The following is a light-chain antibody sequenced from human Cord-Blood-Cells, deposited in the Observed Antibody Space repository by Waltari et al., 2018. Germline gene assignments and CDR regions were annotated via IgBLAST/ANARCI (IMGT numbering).Light chain of an antibody. CDR3: QQYGSSPLT. V-gene: IGKV3-20*01. CDR1: QRVSSSY. CDR2: GAS. Sequence: EIVLTQSPGTLSLSPGERATLYCRASQRVSSSYLAWYQQKPGQAPRLLIYGASSRATGIPDRFSGSGSGTDFTLTISRLEPEDFAVYYCQQYGSSPLTFGGGTKVEIK. J-gene: IGKJ4*01.